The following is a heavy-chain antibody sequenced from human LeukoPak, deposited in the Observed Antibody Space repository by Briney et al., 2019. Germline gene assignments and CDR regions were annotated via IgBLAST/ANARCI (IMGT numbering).Heavy chain of an antibody. CDR1: GSTFTDEY. V-gene: IGHV1-2*02. D-gene: IGHD3-22*01. J-gene: IGHJ4*02. CDR2: LNPNSGGT. CDR3: AREYYFDNSGYYGVGDY. Sequence: ASVKVSCKSSGSTFTDEYIHWVRQAPGQGLEWMGWLNPNSGGTNYAQEFQGRVTMTRDTSISTAYMELSRLRSDDTAVYYCAREYYFDNSGYYGVGDYWGQGTLVTVSS.